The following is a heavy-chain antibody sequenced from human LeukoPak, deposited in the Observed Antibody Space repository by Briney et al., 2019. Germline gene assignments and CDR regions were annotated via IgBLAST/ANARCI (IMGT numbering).Heavy chain of an antibody. D-gene: IGHD5-12*01. Sequence: GGSLRLSCAASGFTFSGYSMNWVRQAPGKGLEWVSSISSSSSYIYYAGSVKGRFTISRDNAKNSLYLQMNSLRTEDTAVYYCARLATNGGYGYWGQGTLVTVSS. CDR1: GFTFSGYS. CDR3: ARLATNGGYGY. CDR2: ISSSSSYI. V-gene: IGHV3-21*01. J-gene: IGHJ4*02.